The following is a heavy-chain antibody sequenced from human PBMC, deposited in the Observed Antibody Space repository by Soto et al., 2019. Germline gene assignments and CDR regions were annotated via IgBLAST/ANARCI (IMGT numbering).Heavy chain of an antibody. D-gene: IGHD6-13*01. CDR1: GYTFTGYY. CDR2: INPNSGGT. J-gene: IGHJ6*02. CDR3: ARGEQQLDYYYGMDV. V-gene: IGHV1-2*04. Sequence: EASVKVSCKASGYTFTGYYMHWVRQAPGQGLEWMGWINPNSGGTNYAQKFQGWVTMTRDTSISTAYMELSRLRSDDTAVYYCARGEQQLDYYYGMDVWGQGTTVTVSS.